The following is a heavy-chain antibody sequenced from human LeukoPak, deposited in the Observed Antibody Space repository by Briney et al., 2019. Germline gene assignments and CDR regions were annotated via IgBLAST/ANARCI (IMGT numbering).Heavy chain of an antibody. CDR2: IYYSGST. CDR3: ARDPPSSGWYGGAFDI. CDR1: GGSISSYY. V-gene: IGHV4-59*12. Sequence: PSETLSLTCTVSGGSISSYYWSWIRQPPGKGLEWIGYIYYSGSTNYNPSLKSRVTISVDKSKNQFSLKLSSVTAADTAVYYCARDPPSSGWYGGAFDIWGQGTMVTVSS. D-gene: IGHD6-19*01. J-gene: IGHJ3*02.